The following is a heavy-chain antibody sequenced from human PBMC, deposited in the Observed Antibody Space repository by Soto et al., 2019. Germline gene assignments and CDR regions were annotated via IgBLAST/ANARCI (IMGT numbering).Heavy chain of an antibody. V-gene: IGHV4-59*01. CDR2: IYYSGST. J-gene: IGHJ6*02. Sequence: SETLSLTCTVSGGSISSYYWSWIRQPPGKGLEWIGYIYYSGSTNYNPSLKSRVTISVDTSKNQFSLKLSSVTAAGTAVYYCAREQGITGNGFYYYYGMDVWGQGTTVTVSS. CDR1: GGSISSYY. CDR3: AREQGITGNGFYYYYGMDV. D-gene: IGHD1-20*01.